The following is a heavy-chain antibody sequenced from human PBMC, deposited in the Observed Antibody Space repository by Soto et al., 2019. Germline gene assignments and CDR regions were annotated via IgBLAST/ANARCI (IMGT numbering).Heavy chain of an antibody. CDR2: ICNSGTT. V-gene: IGHV4-59*05. J-gene: IGHJ4*02. CDR1: GGSIRSYC. D-gene: IGHD3-9*01. Sequence: LPLTCTVSGGSIRSYCWTWIRQPPGEGLEWIGCICNSGTTYYNPSLKSRVTISVDTSKNQFSLKLSSVTAADTAVYYCAGFYFDWFALPDYWGQGTLVTVSS. CDR3: AGFYFDWFALPDY.